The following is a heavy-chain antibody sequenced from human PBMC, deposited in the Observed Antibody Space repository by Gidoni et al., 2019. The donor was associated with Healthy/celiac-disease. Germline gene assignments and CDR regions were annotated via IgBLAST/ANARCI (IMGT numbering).Heavy chain of an antibody. V-gene: IGHV4-39*01. Sequence: QLQLQESGPGLVKPSETLSLTCTVSGVSISSSSYYWGWIRQPPGKGLEWIGSIYYSGSTYYNPSLKSRVTISVDTSKNQFSLKLSSVTAADTAVYYCARHPPVAGDYWGQGTLVTVSS. D-gene: IGHD6-19*01. CDR3: ARHPPVAGDY. J-gene: IGHJ4*02. CDR1: GVSISSSSYY. CDR2: IYYSGST.